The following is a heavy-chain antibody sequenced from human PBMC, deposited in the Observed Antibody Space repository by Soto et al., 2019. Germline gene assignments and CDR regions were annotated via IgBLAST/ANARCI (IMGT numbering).Heavy chain of an antibody. Sequence: GGSLRLSCAASGFTFSSYAMSWVRQAPGKGLEWVSAISGSGGSTYYADSVKGRFTISRDNSKNTLYLQMNSLRAEDTAVYYCAKEIQYSTYYYSSGPNWFDPWGQGTLVTVSS. J-gene: IGHJ5*02. V-gene: IGHV3-23*01. CDR1: GFTFSSYA. D-gene: IGHD3-10*01. CDR3: AKEIQYSTYYYSSGPNWFDP. CDR2: ISGSGGST.